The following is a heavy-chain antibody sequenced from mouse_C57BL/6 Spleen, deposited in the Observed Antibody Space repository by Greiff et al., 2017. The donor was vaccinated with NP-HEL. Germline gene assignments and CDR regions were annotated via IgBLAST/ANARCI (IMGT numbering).Heavy chain of an antibody. J-gene: IGHJ2*01. Sequence: EVKLMESGGGLVKPGGSLKLSCAASGFTFSDYGMHWVRQAPEKGLEWVAYISSGSSTIYYADTVKGRFTISRDNAKNTLFLQMTSLRSEDTAMYYCARGALLCFDYWGQGTTLTVSS. CDR2: ISSGSSTI. CDR3: ARGALLCFDY. V-gene: IGHV5-17*01. D-gene: IGHD2-10*01. CDR1: GFTFSDYG.